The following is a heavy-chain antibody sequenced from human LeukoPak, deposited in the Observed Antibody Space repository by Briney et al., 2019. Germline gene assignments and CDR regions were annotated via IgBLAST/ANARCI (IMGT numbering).Heavy chain of an antibody. D-gene: IGHD3-9*01. Sequence: SETLSLTCAVYCGSFSGYYWSWIRQPPGKGLEWIGEINHSGSTNYNPSLKSRVTISVDTSKNQFSLKLSSVTAADTAVYYCARGKRVRYFDWLLWFDYWGQGTLVTVSS. J-gene: IGHJ4*02. V-gene: IGHV4-34*01. CDR1: CGSFSGYY. CDR3: ARGKRVRYFDWLLWFDY. CDR2: INHSGST.